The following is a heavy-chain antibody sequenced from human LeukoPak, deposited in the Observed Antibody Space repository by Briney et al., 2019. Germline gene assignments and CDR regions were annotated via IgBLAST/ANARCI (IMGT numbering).Heavy chain of an antibody. CDR1: GYTFSNYW. Sequence: GESLKISCKGSGYTFSNYWIGWVRQMPGKAPEYMGLIYPGDSETRYNPSFQGQVTVSADKSIITAYLQWRSLKASATAMYYCARVIYEGTGYYGDYWGQGTLVTVSS. CDR2: IYPGDSET. D-gene: IGHD3-9*01. V-gene: IGHV5-51*01. CDR3: ARVIYEGTGYYGDY. J-gene: IGHJ4*02.